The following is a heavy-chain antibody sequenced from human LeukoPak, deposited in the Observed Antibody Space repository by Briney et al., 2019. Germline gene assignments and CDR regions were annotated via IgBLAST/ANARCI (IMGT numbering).Heavy chain of an antibody. V-gene: IGHV3-23*01. CDR1: GFTFNSYA. CDR2: ISGRGGST. Sequence: GGSLRLSCAASGFTFNSYAMNWVRQAPGKGLEWVSTISGRGGSTYYADSVKGRFTISRDNSKNTLYLQMNSLRAEDTAVYYCAKGFGVVVTAIPSYWGQGTLVTVSS. J-gene: IGHJ4*02. CDR3: AKGFGVVVTAIPSY. D-gene: IGHD2-21*02.